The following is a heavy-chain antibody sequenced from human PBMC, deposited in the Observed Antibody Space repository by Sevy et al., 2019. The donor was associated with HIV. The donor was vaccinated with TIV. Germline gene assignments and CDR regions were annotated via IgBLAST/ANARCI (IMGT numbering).Heavy chain of an antibody. CDR2: IKQDGSVK. CDR3: VRAIAADGSF. D-gene: IGHD6-13*01. J-gene: IGHJ4*02. V-gene: IGHV3-7*01. Sequence: GGSLRLSCAASGFTFDDFGMSWVRQAPGKGLEWVANIKQDGSVKYYVNSVKGRFTISRDNARNLLYLQMNSLRVEDTALYYCVRAIAADGSFWGQGTLVTVSS. CDR1: GFTFDDFG.